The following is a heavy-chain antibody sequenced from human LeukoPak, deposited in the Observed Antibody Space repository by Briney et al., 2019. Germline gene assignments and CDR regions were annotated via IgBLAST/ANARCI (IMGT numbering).Heavy chain of an antibody. J-gene: IGHJ5*02. D-gene: IGHD2-2*02. V-gene: IGHV1-2*06. CDR3: ARGVPAAIRRPGNWFNP. CDR2: INPNSGGT. Sequence: ASVKVSCKASGYTFTGYCMHWVRQAPGQGLEWMGRINPNSGGTNYAQKFQGGVTMTRDTSISTAYMELSRLRSDDTAVYYCARGVPAAIRRPGNWFNPWGQGTLVTVSS. CDR1: GYTFTGYC.